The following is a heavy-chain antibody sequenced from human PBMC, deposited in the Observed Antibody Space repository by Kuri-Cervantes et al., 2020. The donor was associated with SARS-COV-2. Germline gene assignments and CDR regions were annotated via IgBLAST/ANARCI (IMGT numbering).Heavy chain of an antibody. V-gene: IGHV3-66*02. Sequence: ETLSLTCTVSGYSISSGYYWGWIRQPPGKGLEWVSVIYSGGSTYYADSVKGRFTISRDNSKNTLYLQMNSLRAEDTAVYYCASDSSGWYRDAFDIWGQGTMVTVSS. CDR1: GYSISSGYY. J-gene: IGHJ3*02. CDR2: IYSGGST. D-gene: IGHD6-19*01. CDR3: ASDSSGWYRDAFDI.